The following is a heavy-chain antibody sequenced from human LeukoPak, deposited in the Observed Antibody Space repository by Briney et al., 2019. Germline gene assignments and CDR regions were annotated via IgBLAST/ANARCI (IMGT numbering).Heavy chain of an antibody. D-gene: IGHD2-15*01. J-gene: IGHJ4*02. CDR1: GGSISSGSYY. CDR3: ARGYCSGGSCYFFDY. Sequence: PSETLSLTCTVSGGSISSGSYYWSWIRQPAGKGLEWIGRIYTSGSTNYNPSLKSRVTISVDTSENQFSLKLSSVTAADTAVYYCARGYCSGGSCYFFDYWGQGTLVTVSS. CDR2: IYTSGST. V-gene: IGHV4-61*02.